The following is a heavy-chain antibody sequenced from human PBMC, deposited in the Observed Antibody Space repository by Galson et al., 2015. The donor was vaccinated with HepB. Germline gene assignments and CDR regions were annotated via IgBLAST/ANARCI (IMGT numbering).Heavy chain of an antibody. CDR3: AGWHRDALDL. Sequence: CAISGDSVSSNSATWNWIRQSPSRGLEWLGRTYYRSKWYNDYAVSEKSRITINPDTSKNQFSLQLNSVTPEDTALYYCAGWHRDALDLCGQWTMVAVSS. CDR1: GDSVSSNSAT. D-gene: IGHD6-19*01. V-gene: IGHV6-1*01. CDR2: TYYRSKWYN. J-gene: IGHJ3*01.